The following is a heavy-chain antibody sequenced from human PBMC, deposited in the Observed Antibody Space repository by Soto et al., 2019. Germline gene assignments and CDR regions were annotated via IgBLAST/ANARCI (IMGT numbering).Heavy chain of an antibody. CDR3: ARVFITLIALNWLDP. CDR2: ISYDGSSK. CDR1: GFTFSSHA. J-gene: IGHJ5*02. D-gene: IGHD3-22*01. V-gene: IGHV3-30-3*01. Sequence: ESGGGVVQPGRSLRLSCAASGFTFSSHAMHWVRQAPGKGLEWVALISYDGSSKYYADSVRGRFTISRDNSKNTLYLQMNSLRTEDTAIYYCARVFITLIALNWLDPWGQGTLVSVSS.